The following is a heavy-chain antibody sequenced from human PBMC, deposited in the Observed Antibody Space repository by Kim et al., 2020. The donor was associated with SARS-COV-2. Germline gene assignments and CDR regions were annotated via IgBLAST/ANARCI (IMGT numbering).Heavy chain of an antibody. J-gene: IGHJ4*02. D-gene: IGHD3-22*01. Sequence: SETLSLTCTVSGGSISSGDYYWSWIRQPPGKGLEWIGYIYYSGSTYYNPSLKSRVTISVDTSKNQFSLKLSSVTAADTAVYYCASSISSGYYYTFDYWGQGTLVTVSS. CDR1: GGSISSGDYY. CDR3: ASSISSGYYYTFDY. CDR2: IYYSGST. V-gene: IGHV4-30-4*01.